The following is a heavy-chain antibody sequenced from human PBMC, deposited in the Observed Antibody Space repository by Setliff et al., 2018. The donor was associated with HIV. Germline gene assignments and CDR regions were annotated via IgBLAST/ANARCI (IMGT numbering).Heavy chain of an antibody. CDR3: ARGYISGWYYFDY. Sequence: SETLSLTCAVSGYSISSGYYWGWIRQPPGKGLEWIGSIYHSGGTYYNPSLKSRVTILVGTSKNQFSLKLSSVTAADTAVYYCARGYISGWYYFDYWGQGTLVTVSS. CDR2: IYHSGGT. D-gene: IGHD6-19*01. J-gene: IGHJ4*02. CDR1: GYSISSGYY. V-gene: IGHV4-38-2*01.